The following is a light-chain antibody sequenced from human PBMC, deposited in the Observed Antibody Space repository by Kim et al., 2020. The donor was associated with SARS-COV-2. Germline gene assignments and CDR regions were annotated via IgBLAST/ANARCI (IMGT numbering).Light chain of an antibody. Sequence: LAPGERATLSCRASHSVGNSLAWFQQKPGKAPRLLIFETSNRATGIPARFSGSGSGTAFTLTISSLEPEDFAVYYCQQRYNWPLTFGGGTKVDIK. CDR2: ETS. CDR1: HSVGNS. J-gene: IGKJ4*01. CDR3: QQRYNWPLT. V-gene: IGKV3-11*01.